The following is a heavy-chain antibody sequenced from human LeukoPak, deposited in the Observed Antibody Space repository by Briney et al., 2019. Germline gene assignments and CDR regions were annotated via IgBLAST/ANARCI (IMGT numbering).Heavy chain of an antibody. CDR3: AGDGIPLPGGG. Sequence: GGSLRLSCAASGFTFSSYEMNWVRQAPGKGLEWVSYISSSGSTIYYADSVKGRFTISRDNAKNSLYLQMNSLRAEDTAVYYCAGDGIPLPGGGWGKGTTVTISS. D-gene: IGHD2-21*01. CDR1: GFTFSSYE. CDR2: ISSSGSTI. J-gene: IGHJ6*04. V-gene: IGHV3-48*03.